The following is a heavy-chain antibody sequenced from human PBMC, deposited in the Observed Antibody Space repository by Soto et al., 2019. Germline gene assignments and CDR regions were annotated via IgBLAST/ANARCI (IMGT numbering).Heavy chain of an antibody. Sequence: QVQLVQSGAEVKKPGASVKVSCKASGYTFTNYGISWVRQAPGQGLEWMGWISAYNGNTNYAQKLKGRVTMTTDTSTNKANMELRSRRSDDTAVYYCARARYSSSWMNYWGQGTLVTVSS. D-gene: IGHD6-13*01. CDR3: ARARYSSSWMNY. V-gene: IGHV1-18*01. J-gene: IGHJ4*02. CDR1: GYTFTNYG. CDR2: ISAYNGNT.